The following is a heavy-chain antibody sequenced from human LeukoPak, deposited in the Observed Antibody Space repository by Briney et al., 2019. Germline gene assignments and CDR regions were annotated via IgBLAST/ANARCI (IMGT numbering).Heavy chain of an antibody. J-gene: IGHJ4*02. V-gene: IGHV3-33*01. CDR2: IWYDGHNN. Sequence: PGGSLRLSCVASGFTFSKYGMHWVRQAPGKGLQWLAIIWYDGHNNYYADSVKGRFTISRDNSKNTLFLGMNDLKAEDTAVYYCAREWGLIAVAGGPGYWGQGTLVTVSS. D-gene: IGHD2-21*01. CDR3: AREWGLIAVAGGPGY. CDR1: GFTFSKYG.